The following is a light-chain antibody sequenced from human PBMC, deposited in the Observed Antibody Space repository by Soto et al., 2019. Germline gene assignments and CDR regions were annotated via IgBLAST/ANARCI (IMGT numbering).Light chain of an antibody. CDR3: KQRSNWPIT. Sequence: EIVLPQSPATLSLSPGESATLSCRASQSVSSYLAWYQQKPGQAHRLLIYDASNRATGIPARFSGSGSGTDFTLTISSLEPEDFAVYYCKQRSNWPITVGQGKRLEIK. J-gene: IGKJ5*01. CDR2: DAS. V-gene: IGKV3-11*01. CDR1: QSVSSY.